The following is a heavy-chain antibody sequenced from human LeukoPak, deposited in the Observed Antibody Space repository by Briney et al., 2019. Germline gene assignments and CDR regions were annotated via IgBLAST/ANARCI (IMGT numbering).Heavy chain of an antibody. D-gene: IGHD1-26*01. CDR3: VRVRGSYAFDF. J-gene: IGHJ4*02. CDR2: INIAGSVT. CDR1: GFNFSNYW. V-gene: IGHV3-74*01. Sequence: GGSLRLSCAASGFNFSNYWMHWVRQAPGKGLEWVSRINIAGSVTTYADSVKGRFTISRDNAKKTLYLQMNSLRAEDTAVYYCVRVRGSYAFDFWGQGTPVIVSS.